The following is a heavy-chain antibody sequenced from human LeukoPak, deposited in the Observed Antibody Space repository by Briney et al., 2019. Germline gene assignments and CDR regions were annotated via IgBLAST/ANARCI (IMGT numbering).Heavy chain of an antibody. Sequence: SETLSLTCTVSGGSISSYYWSWIRQPPGKGLEWIGYIYYSGSTNYNPSLKSRVTISVDTSKNQFSLKLSSVTAADTAVYYCVATALRRRKDYYGMDVWGKGTTATVSS. J-gene: IGHJ6*04. CDR3: VATALRRRKDYYGMDV. CDR2: IYYSGST. CDR1: GGSISSYY. V-gene: IGHV4-59*01. D-gene: IGHD4-17*01.